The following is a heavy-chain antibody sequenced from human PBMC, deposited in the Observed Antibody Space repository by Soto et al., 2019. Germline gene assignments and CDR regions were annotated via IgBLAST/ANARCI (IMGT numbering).Heavy chain of an antibody. CDR2: IWYDGTNK. V-gene: IGHV3-33*01. D-gene: IGHD6-19*01. Sequence: QVQLVESGGGVVQPGRSLRLSCAASGFTFSSYGMHWVRQAPGKGLEWVAVIWYDGTNKYYADSVKGRFTISRDNSQSTLYLQMNSLRAEDTAVYYCARSIAVAGYFDYWGQGTLVTVSS. CDR3: ARSIAVAGYFDY. CDR1: GFTFSSYG. J-gene: IGHJ4*02.